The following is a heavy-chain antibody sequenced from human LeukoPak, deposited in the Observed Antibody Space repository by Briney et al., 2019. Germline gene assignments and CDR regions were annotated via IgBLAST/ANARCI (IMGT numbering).Heavy chain of an antibody. J-gene: IGHJ4*02. Sequence: SETLSLTCSVSGGSVSSYYWSWIRQSPGKGLEWIGYIHNSGRTNYNPSLKSRVTGFVDTSKNQVSLRLSSVTAADAAVYYCARHGTISSESYFDYWGQGALVTVSS. CDR1: GGSVSSYY. V-gene: IGHV4-59*08. D-gene: IGHD1-14*01. CDR3: ARHGTISSESYFDY. CDR2: IHNSGRT.